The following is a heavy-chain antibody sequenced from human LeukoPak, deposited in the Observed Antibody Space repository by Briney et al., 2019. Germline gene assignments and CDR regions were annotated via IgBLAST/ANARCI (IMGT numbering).Heavy chain of an antibody. CDR3: ARGAKRGYSYGYGCFDP. D-gene: IGHD5-18*01. V-gene: IGHV4-39*07. J-gene: IGHJ5*02. CDR1: GGSISTSSYY. Sequence: SETLSLTCTVSGGSISTSSYYWGWIRQPPGKGLEWIGEINHSGSTNYNPSLKSRVTISVDTSKNQLSLKLSSVTAADTAVYYCARGAKRGYSYGYGCFDPWGQGTLVTVSS. CDR2: INHSGST.